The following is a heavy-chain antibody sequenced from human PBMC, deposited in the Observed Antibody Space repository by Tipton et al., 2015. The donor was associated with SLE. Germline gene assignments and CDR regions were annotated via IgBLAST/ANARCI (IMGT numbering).Heavy chain of an antibody. Sequence: LRLSCTVSGGSISSYYWSWIRQPPGKGLEWIGYIYYSGSTNYNPSLKSRVTISVDTSKNQFSLKLSSVTAADTAVYYCARGWYSYGVFDYWGQGTLVTVSS. CDR2: IYYSGST. J-gene: IGHJ4*02. CDR1: GGSISSYY. D-gene: IGHD5-18*01. V-gene: IGHV4-59*01. CDR3: ARGWYSYGVFDY.